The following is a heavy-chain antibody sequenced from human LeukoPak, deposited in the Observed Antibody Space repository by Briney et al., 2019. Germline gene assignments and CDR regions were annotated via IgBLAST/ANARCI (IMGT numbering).Heavy chain of an antibody. CDR3: ARDPAAMGPYFDY. V-gene: IGHV4-34*01. D-gene: IGHD5-18*01. CDR2: INHSGST. Sequence: PSETLSLTCAVYGGSFSGYYWSWIRQPPGKGLEWIGEINHSGSTNYNPSLKSRVTISVDTSKNQFSLKLSSVTAADTAVYYCARDPAAMGPYFDYWGQGTLVTVSS. CDR1: GGSFSGYY. J-gene: IGHJ4*02.